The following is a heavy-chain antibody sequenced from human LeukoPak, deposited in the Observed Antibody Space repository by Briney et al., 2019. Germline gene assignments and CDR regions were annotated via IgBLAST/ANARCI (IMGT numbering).Heavy chain of an antibody. CDR1: GFTFSSYA. D-gene: IGHD2-2*01. J-gene: IGHJ4*02. V-gene: IGHV3-23*01. CDR3: AKDLVYCSSTSCTYGFDY. CDR2: ISGNGGSP. Sequence: GGSLRLSCAASGFTFSSYAVSWVRQAPGKGLEWVSAISGNGGSPYYADSVKGRFTISRDNSKNTLYLQMNSLRAEDTAVYYCAKDLVYCSSTSCTYGFDYWGQGTLVTVSS.